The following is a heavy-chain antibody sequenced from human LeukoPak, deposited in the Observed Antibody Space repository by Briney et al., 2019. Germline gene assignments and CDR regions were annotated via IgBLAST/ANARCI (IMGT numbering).Heavy chain of an antibody. V-gene: IGHV1-69*13. D-gene: IGHD3-22*01. CDR1: GGTFSSYA. J-gene: IGHJ4*02. CDR3: AREWGHDSSNYYYAY. CDR2: IIPIFGTA. Sequence: GASVKVSCKASGGTFSSYAISWVRQAPGQGLEWMGGIIPIFGTANYAQKFQGRVTITADESTSTAYMELSSLGSEDTAVYYCAREWGHDSSNYYYAYWGQGTLATVSS.